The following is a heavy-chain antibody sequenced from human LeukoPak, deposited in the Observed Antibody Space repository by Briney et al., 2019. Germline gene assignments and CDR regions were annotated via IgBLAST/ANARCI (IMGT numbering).Heavy chain of an antibody. CDR3: AKDRDIVVVPAADY. CDR1: GFTFSSYA. V-gene: IGHV3-23*01. J-gene: IGHJ4*02. Sequence: PGGSLRLSCAASGFTFSSYAMGWVRQAPGKGLEWVSAISGSGGSTYYADSVKGRFTISRDNSKNTLYLQMNSLRAEDTAVYYCAKDRDIVVVPAADYWGQGTLVTVSS. CDR2: ISGSGGST. D-gene: IGHD2-2*01.